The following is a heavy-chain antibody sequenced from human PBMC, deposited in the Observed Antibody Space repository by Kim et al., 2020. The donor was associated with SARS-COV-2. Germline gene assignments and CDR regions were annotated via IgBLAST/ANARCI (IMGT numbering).Heavy chain of an antibody. J-gene: IGHJ4*02. CDR2: IRGDGVDI. V-gene: IGHV3-74*03. Sequence: VGSLRLSCAASGFSFSSHWMHWVRQAPGKGLVWLANIRGDGVDIKYADSVKGRFTISRDNAKDTLILQMDRLRVEDTAVYYCARESGAIDYWGQGTLVTVSS. CDR1: GFSFSSHW. D-gene: IGHD4-17*01. CDR3: ARESGAIDY.